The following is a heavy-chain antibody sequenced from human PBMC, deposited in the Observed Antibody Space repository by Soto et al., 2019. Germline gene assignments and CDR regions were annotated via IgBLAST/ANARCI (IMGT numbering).Heavy chain of an antibody. CDR3: ARDLRDGYNEP. CDR2: INPNSGGT. V-gene: IGHV1-2*02. J-gene: IGHJ5*02. Sequence: ASVKVSCKASGYTFTSYATHWVRQAPGQRLEWMGWINPNSGGTNYAQKFQGRVTMTRDTSISTAYMELSRLRSDDTAVYYCARDLRDGYNEPWGQGTLVTVSS. CDR1: GYTFTSYA. D-gene: IGHD5-12*01.